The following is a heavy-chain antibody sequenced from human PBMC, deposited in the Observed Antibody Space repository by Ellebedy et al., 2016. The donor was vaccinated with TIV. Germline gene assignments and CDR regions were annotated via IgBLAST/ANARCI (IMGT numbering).Heavy chain of an antibody. Sequence: GGSLRLSXAASGFSFRSHAMSWVRQAPGKGLEWVSSISTTGIYTYYADSVKGRFTISRDNAKNSLYLQMNSLRAEDTAVYYCASPNWFDPWGQGTLVTVSS. V-gene: IGHV3-21*01. CDR2: ISTTGIYT. CDR3: ASPNWFDP. J-gene: IGHJ5*02. CDR1: GFSFRSHA.